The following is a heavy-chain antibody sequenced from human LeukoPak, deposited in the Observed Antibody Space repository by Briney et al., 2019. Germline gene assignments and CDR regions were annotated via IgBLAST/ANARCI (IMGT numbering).Heavy chain of an antibody. D-gene: IGHD6-19*01. CDR2: INDRGDST. CDR1: GFSLTTYA. CDR3: ARTTADSRYSSGWYGVDY. Sequence: GGSLRLSCAASGFSLTTYAMGWVRQAPGKGLEWVSVINDRGDSTYYADSVKGRFTISRDSSKNTLYLQMNSLRGEDTAVYYCARTTADSRYSSGWYGVDYWGQGTLVTVSS. J-gene: IGHJ4*02. V-gene: IGHV3-23*01.